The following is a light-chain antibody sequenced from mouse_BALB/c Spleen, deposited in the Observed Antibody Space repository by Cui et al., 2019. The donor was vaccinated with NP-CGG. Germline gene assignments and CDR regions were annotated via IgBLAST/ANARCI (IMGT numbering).Light chain of an antibody. J-gene: IGLJ1*01. CDR1: TGAVTNSNY. CDR3: ALWYSNHWV. CDR2: GTN. V-gene: IGLV1*01. Sequence: QAVVTQDSALTTSPGETVTLTCRSSTGAVTNSNYANWVKEKPDHLFTGLIGGTNNRAPGVPARFSGSLIGDKAALTITGAQTEDEAIYFCALWYSNHWVFGGGTKLTVL.